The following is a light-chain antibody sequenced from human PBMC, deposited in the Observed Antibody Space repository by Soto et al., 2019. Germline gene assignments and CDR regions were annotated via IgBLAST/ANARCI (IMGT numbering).Light chain of an antibody. CDR3: QQYNNWPGWT. J-gene: IGKJ1*01. CDR2: GAS. V-gene: IGKV3-15*01. Sequence: EIVMTQSPGTLSVSPGERATLSCRASQSVSSNLAWYKQKPGQAPRLLLYGASTRATGIPARFSGSGSGTEFTLTISNLQSEDFAIYYCQQYNNWPGWTFGQGTKVEIK. CDR1: QSVSSN.